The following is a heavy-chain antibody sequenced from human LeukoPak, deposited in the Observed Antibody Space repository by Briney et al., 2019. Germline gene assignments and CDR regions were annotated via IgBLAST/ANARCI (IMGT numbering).Heavy chain of an antibody. CDR1: GFTFTKYT. CDR3: ARAGPYYYYYGMDV. J-gene: IGHJ6*02. V-gene: IGHV3-21*01. CDR2: ISSGGDYI. Sequence: GGSLRLSCVASGFTFTKYTLNWVRQTPGKGPELVSYISSGGDYIKYADSVKGRFTISIDNSKNKLYLQMNSLRAEDTAVYYCARAGPYYYYYGMDVWGQGTTVTVSS.